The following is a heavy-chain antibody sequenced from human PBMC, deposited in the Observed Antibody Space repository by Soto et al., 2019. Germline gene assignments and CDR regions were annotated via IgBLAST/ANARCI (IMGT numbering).Heavy chain of an antibody. Sequence: ASVKVSCKASGYTFTSYGISWVWQAPGQGLEWMAWINPYNGNTKYAEKFLGRVTVTTDTSTATAYMEVRSLTSDDTAVFYCARVGVGLAAPRVWPYWGQGTPVTVSS. D-gene: IGHD6-13*01. CDR3: ARVGVGLAAPRVWPY. CDR2: INPYNGNT. CDR1: GYTFTSYG. V-gene: IGHV1-18*01. J-gene: IGHJ4*02.